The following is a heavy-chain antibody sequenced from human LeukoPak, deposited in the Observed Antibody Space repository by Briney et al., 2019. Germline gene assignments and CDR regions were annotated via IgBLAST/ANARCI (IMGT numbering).Heavy chain of an antibody. V-gene: IGHV4-59*01. CDR2: IYYSGST. D-gene: IGHD3-10*01. CDR1: GGSISSYY. J-gene: IGHJ5*02. Sequence: SETLSLTCTVSGGSISSYYWSWIRPPPGKGLEWIGYIYYSGSTNYNPSLKSRVTISVDTSKNQFSLKLSSVTAADTAVYYCARSPSMVRGVIYWFDPWGQGTLVTVSS. CDR3: ARSPSMVRGVIYWFDP.